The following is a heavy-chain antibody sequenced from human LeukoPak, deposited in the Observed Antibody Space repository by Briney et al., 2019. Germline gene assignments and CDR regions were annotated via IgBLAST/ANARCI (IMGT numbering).Heavy chain of an antibody. CDR3: AELGITMIGGV. J-gene: IGHJ6*04. CDR2: ISSSGDIV. CDR1: EFTFSGYD. D-gene: IGHD3-10*02. V-gene: IGHV3-48*03. Sequence: GGSLRLSCAASEFTFSGYDMHWVRQAPGRGLEWVSCISSSGDIVYYADSVKGRFTVSRDHAKNSLYLQMNSLRAEDTAVYYCAELGITMIGGVWGKGTTVTISS.